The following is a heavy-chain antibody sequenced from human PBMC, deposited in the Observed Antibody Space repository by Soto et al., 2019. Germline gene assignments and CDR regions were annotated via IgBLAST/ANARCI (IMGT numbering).Heavy chain of an antibody. V-gene: IGHV3-21*01. CDR2: ISSSSSYI. CDR3: ARDWGAYDFWSGYYTPPYYFDY. CDR1: GFTSSSYS. D-gene: IGHD3-3*01. Sequence: PGGSLRLSCAASGFTSSSYSMNWVRQAPGKGLEWVSSISSSSSYIYYADSVKGRFTISRDNAKNSLYLQMNSLRAEDTAVYYCARDWGAYDFWSGYYTPPYYFDYWGQGTLVTVSS. J-gene: IGHJ4*02.